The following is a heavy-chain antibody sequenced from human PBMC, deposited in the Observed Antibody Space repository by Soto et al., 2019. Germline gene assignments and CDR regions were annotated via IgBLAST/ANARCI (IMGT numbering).Heavy chain of an antibody. D-gene: IGHD2-8*01. CDR2: ISAYNGNT. V-gene: IGHV1-18*01. J-gene: IGHJ6*02. Sequence: ASVKVSCKASGYTFTSYGISWVRQAPGQGLEWMGWISAYNGNTNYAQKLQGRVTMTTDTSTSTAYMELRSLRSDDTAVYYCASMTFPNPSYYYGMAVWGQGTTVTVSS. CDR3: ASMTFPNPSYYYGMAV. CDR1: GYTFTSYG.